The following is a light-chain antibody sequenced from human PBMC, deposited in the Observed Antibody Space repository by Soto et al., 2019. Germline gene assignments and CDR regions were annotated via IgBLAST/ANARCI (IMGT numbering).Light chain of an antibody. CDR1: QSVRSSF. CDR2: GAS. Sequence: EIVLTQSPGTLSLSPGEGATLSCRASQSVRSSFLAWYQQKPGQAPSLLIYGASSRATGIPDRFSGGGSGTDFTLTITRLEPEDLAVYYCQQYGSSSLTFGGGTKVEIK. J-gene: IGKJ4*01. V-gene: IGKV3-20*01. CDR3: QQYGSSSLT.